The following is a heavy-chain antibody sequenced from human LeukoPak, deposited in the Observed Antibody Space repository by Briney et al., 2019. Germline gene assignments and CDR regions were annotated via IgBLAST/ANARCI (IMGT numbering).Heavy chain of an antibody. CDR2: MNPNSGNT. V-gene: IGHV1-8*02. CDR1: GYTFTSYY. D-gene: IGHD7-27*01. J-gene: IGHJ6*02. CDR3: ARGRTGDRYYYYGMDV. Sequence: ASVKVSCKASGYTFTSYYMHWVRQAPGQGLEWMGWMNPNSGNTGYAQKFQGRVTMTRNTSISAAYMELSSLRSEDTAVYYCARGRTGDRYYYYGMDVWGQGTTVTVSS.